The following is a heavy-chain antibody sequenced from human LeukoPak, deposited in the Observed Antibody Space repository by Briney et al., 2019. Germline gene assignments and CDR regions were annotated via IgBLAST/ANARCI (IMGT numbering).Heavy chain of an antibody. V-gene: IGHV1-46*01. CDR3: ARDHYYDSSGPLDY. Sequence: ASVKVSCKASGYTFTSYYMHWVRQAPGQGLEWMGIINPSGGSTSYAQKLQGRVTMTTDTSTSTAYMELRSLRSDDTAVYYCARDHYYDSSGPLDYWGQGTLVTVSS. J-gene: IGHJ4*02. D-gene: IGHD3-22*01. CDR2: INPSGGST. CDR1: GYTFTSYY.